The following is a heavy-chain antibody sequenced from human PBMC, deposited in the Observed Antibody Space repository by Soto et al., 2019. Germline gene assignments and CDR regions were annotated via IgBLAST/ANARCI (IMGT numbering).Heavy chain of an antibody. D-gene: IGHD3-16*01. CDR2: ISGSSGNA. J-gene: IGHJ4*02. V-gene: IGHV1-18*01. CDR1: GYTFTKYG. Sequence: QVQLVQSGAEVKNPGASVKVSCKTSGYTFTKYGVGWVRQAPGQGLEWMGWISGSSGNANYAEKVQGRITLTTDTSTSTAYIELRILRSDDTAVYYCAREMAGLGGEYDYWGQGTRVTVSS. CDR3: AREMAGLGGEYDY.